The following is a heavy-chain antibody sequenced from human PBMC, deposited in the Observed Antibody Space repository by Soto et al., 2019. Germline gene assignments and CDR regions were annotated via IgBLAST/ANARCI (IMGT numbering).Heavy chain of an antibody. Sequence: PGGSLRLSCAASGFTFSAYSMSWLRQAPGKGLDWVPTISTTYKIYYTDSVNGRFTISRDNAQNSLYLEMNSLRVEDTAVYYCARDGSGWSRSPWGQGTLVTVSS. CDR2: ISTTYKI. CDR3: ARDGSGWSRSP. J-gene: IGHJ5*02. V-gene: IGHV3-21*01. D-gene: IGHD6-19*01. CDR1: GFTFSAYS.